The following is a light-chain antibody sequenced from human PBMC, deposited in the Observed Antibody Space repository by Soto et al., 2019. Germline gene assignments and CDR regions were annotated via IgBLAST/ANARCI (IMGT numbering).Light chain of an antibody. V-gene: IGLV2-14*01. CDR2: EVN. CDR3: SSYTSSSTWV. J-gene: IGLJ3*02. CDR1: SSDVGAYNF. Sequence: QSVLTQPASVSGSPGQSITISCTGTSSDVGAYNFVSWYQQHPGKAPKVMIYEVNNRPSGVSNHFSGSKSGNTASLTISGLQAEDEADYYCSSYTSSSTWVFGGGTKATVL.